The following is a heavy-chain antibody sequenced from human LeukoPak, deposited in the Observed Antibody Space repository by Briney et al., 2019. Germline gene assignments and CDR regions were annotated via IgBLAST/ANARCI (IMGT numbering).Heavy chain of an antibody. CDR1: GFTVSSIH. CDR3: AGRHCSGGGCYFAGADPFDY. V-gene: IGHV3-53*01. D-gene: IGHD2-15*01. Sequence: AGGSLRLSCAASGFTVSSIHMVWVRQAPGKGLEWVSVTYTGGNSYYADSVKGRFIISRDTSKNTLYLQMNSLRAEDTAVYFCAGRHCSGGGCYFAGADPFDYWGQGTLVTVSS. J-gene: IGHJ4*02. CDR2: TYTGGNS.